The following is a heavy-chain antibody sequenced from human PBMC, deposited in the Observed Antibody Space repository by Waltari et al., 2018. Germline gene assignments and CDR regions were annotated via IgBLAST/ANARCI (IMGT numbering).Heavy chain of an antibody. Sequence: QVQLQESGPGLVKPSQTLSLTCTVSGGSISSGDYYWSWIRQPPGKVMEWIGYISYTGTTHYSPSLRSRVIMSIDTSKTQFSLKLSSVTAADTALYFWARGITVAALDTWGQGTLVTVSS. CDR3: ARGITVAALDT. D-gene: IGHD2-15*01. CDR2: ISYTGTT. J-gene: IGHJ5*02. CDR1: GGSISSGDYY. V-gene: IGHV4-30-4*08.